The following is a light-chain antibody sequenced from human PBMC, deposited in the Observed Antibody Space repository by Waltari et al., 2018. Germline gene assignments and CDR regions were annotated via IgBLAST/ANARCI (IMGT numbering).Light chain of an antibody. CDR1: QSISSY. J-gene: IGKJ3*01. CDR3: QHSYSTPLT. CDR2: AAS. V-gene: IGKV1-39*01. Sequence: DIQMTQSPSSLSASVGDRVTITCRASQSISSYLNWYKQKPGKAPKLLVYAASSLQGGVPARFSGSGSGTECTLTISSLQPEDFATYYCQHSYSTPLTFGPGTKVEIK.